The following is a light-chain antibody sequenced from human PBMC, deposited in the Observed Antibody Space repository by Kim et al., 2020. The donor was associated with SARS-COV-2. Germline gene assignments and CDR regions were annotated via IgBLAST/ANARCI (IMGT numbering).Light chain of an antibody. CDR2: GAS. CDR1: QSIGSN. J-gene: IGKJ4*01. V-gene: IGKV3-15*01. CDR3: QQYNNWPPLT. Sequence: EIVMTQSPVTLSVSPGERATLSCRASQSIGSNLAWYQQKPGQAPRLLISGASTRATGIPARFSGSGSGTEFTLTISSLQSEDFAVYYCQQYNNWPPLTFGGGTKVDIK.